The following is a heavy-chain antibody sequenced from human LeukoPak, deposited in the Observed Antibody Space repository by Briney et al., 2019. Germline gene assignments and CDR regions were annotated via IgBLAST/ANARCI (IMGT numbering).Heavy chain of an antibody. CDR1: GFTFSSYG. D-gene: IGHD6-13*01. CDR3: AKDREKYSSSWYMNY. V-gene: IGHV3-30*02. CDR2: IRYDGSNK. J-gene: IGHJ4*02. Sequence: PGGSLRLSCAASGFTFSSYGMHWVRQAPGKGLEWVAFIRYDGSNKYYADSVKGRFTISRDSSKNTLYLQMNSLRAEDTAVYYCAKDREKYSSSWYMNYWGQGTLVTVSS.